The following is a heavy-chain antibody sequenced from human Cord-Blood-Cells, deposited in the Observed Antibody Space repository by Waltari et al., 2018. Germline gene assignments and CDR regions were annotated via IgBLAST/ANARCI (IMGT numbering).Heavy chain of an antibody. D-gene: IGHD3-22*01. CDR2: IYYSGSP. CDR1: GGSISSSSYY. CDR3: VHYDFTRGDYFDY. V-gene: IGHV4-39*01. Sequence: QLQLQESGPGLVKPSETLSLTCTVSGGSISSSSYYWGWIRQPPGKGLEWIGSIYYSGSPYYNPSLKSRVTISVDTSKNQFSLKLSSVTAADTAVYYCVHYDFTRGDYFDYWGQGTLVTVSS. J-gene: IGHJ4*02.